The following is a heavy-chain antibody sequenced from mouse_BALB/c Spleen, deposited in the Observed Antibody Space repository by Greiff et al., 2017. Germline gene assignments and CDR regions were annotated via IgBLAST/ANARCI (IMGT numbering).Heavy chain of an antibody. CDR2: ISSGGST. J-gene: IGHJ4*01. D-gene: IGHD1-1*01. Sequence: DVKLVESGGGLVKPGGSLKLSCAASGFTFSSYAMSWVRQTPEKRLEWVASISSGGSTYYPDSVKGRFTISRDNARNILYLQMSSLRSEDTAMYYCARGLNYYGSSSYYAMDYWGQGTSVTVSS. V-gene: IGHV5-6-5*01. CDR3: ARGLNYYGSSSYYAMDY. CDR1: GFTFSSYA.